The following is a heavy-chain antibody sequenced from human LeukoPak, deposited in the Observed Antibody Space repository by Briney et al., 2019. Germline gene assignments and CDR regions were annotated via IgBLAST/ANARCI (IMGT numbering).Heavy chain of an antibody. V-gene: IGHV1-8*01. CDR3: VRVGSSGWYSSYYGMDV. CDR1: SYTFTSYD. CDR2: MNPNSGNT. J-gene: IGHJ6*02. Sequence: GASVKVSCKASSYTFTSYDINWVRQATGQGLEWMGWMNPNSGNTGYAQKFQGRVTMTRNTSISTAYMELSSLRSEDTAVYYCVRVGSSGWYSSYYGMDVWGQGTTVTVSS. D-gene: IGHD6-19*01.